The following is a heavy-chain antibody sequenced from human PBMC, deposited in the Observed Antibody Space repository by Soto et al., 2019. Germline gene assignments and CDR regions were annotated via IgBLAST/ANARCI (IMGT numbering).Heavy chain of an antibody. CDR3: EIDVGCGEVSGV. J-gene: IGHJ6*02. Sequence: QVQLVQSGTEVKKPGSSAKVSCKASGGTFSNYVISWVRQAPGHGLEWMGGIIPLFGTTDYAKKFQGRIAITADESTITVYMDLSSLIFEDTAVYFCEIDVGCGEVSGVWGQWTTVIVSS. V-gene: IGHV1-69*01. CDR1: GGTFSNYV. D-gene: IGHD3-10*01. CDR2: IIPLFGTT.